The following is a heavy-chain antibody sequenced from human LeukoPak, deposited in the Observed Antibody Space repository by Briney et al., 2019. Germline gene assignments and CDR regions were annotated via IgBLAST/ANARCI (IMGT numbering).Heavy chain of an antibody. J-gene: IGHJ3*02. V-gene: IGHV3-7*03. Sequence: PGGSLRLSCAASGFTFSSYWMSWVRQAPGKGLEWVANIKQDGSEKYYVDSVKGRFTISRDNAKNSLYLQMNSLRAEDTAVYYCAKASSGWYQGAFDIWGQGTMVTVSS. CDR1: GFTFSSYW. CDR3: AKASSGWYQGAFDI. D-gene: IGHD6-19*01. CDR2: IKQDGSEK.